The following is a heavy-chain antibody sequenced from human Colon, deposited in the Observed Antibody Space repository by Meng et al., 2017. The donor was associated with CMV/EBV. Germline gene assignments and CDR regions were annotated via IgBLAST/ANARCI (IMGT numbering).Heavy chain of an antibody. CDR3: VRLVVSSWYRHLDY. CDR1: GFNFRSYE. D-gene: IGHD6-13*01. CDR2: ISGTTNTV. J-gene: IGHJ4*02. Sequence: GESLKIPCAASGFNFRSYEMNRVRQAPGKGLDGISYISGTTNTVYYADSVKGRFTISRDHAKNSLFLQMNGLRAEDTAVYYCVRLVVSSWYRHLDYWGQGTLVTVSS. V-gene: IGHV3-48*03.